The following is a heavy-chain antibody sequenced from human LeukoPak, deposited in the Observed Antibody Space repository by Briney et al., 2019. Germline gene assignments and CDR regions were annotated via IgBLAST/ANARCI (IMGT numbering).Heavy chain of an antibody. CDR3: ARDSSSGSYWDF. V-gene: IGHV1-2*02. D-gene: IGHD1-26*01. CDR1: GYTFTGYY. J-gene: IGHJ4*02. Sequence: ASVKVSCKASGYTFTGYYMHWVRQAPGQGLEWMGWINPNSGGTNYAQKFQGRVTMTRDTSISTAYMELSRLRSDDTAVYYCARDSSSGSYWDFWGQGTLVTVSS. CDR2: INPNSGGT.